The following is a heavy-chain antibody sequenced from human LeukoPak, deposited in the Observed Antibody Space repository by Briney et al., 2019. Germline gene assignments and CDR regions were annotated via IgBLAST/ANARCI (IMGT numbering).Heavy chain of an antibody. CDR1: GDSISGANW. J-gene: IGHJ4*02. D-gene: IGHD2-8*02. Sequence: PSETLSLTCAVSGDSISGANWWNWVRQSPGKGLDWIGEISHGGSTEYNPSLKNRATISKDNSKNQFSLKLNSVTAADTAVYFCTRSPGWWSLDYWGQGALVTVSS. V-gene: IGHV4-4*02. CDR3: TRSPGWWSLDY. CDR2: ISHGGST.